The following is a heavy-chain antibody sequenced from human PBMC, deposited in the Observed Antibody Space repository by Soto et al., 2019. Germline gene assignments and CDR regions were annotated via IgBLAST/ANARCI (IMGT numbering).Heavy chain of an antibody. CDR3: AKVFQQGWDFDS. Sequence: QVQLVESGGGVVQPGRSLRLSCAASGFTFSSYGMHWVRQAPGKGLEWVAVISYDGSNKYYADSVKGRFTISRDNSKNTLYLQMSSLRAEDTAVYYCAKVFQQGWDFDSWGNGTRVTVS. V-gene: IGHV3-30*18. D-gene: IGHD6-13*01. J-gene: IGHJ4*01. CDR2: ISYDGSNK. CDR1: GFTFSSYG.